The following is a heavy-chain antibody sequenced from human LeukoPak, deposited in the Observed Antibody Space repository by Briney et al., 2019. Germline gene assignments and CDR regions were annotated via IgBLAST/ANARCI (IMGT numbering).Heavy chain of an antibody. CDR3: ARLVYDTSDYYYFGH. V-gene: IGHV4-59*08. Sequence: SSETLSLTCTVSTGSMPTYYWSWIRQPPGKGLEWIGFIWNSGITNYNPSLKSRITISADTSKNQFSLKLSSVTAADTAVYYCARLVYDTSDYYYFGHWGQGTLVTVSS. J-gene: IGHJ4*02. CDR1: TGSMPTYY. D-gene: IGHD3-22*01. CDR2: IWNSGIT.